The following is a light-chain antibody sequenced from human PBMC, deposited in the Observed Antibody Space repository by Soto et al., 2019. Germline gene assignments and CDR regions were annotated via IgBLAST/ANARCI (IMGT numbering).Light chain of an antibody. Sequence: ISMTQSPPTLSVSPGGRVTLSCEASETISADLAWYHHRPGQAPRLLIYAASTRAPGVPARFSGSGSGTDFTLATANLQPEDFGLYYCQHYHNFPRTFGQGTKLEIK. V-gene: IGKV3-15*01. CDR2: AAS. CDR3: QHYHNFPRT. CDR1: ETISAD. J-gene: IGKJ2*01.